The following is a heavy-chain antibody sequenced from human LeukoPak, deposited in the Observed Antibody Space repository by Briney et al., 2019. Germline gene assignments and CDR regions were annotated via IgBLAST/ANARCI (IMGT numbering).Heavy chain of an antibody. CDR3: ARWRIAALAFDY. CDR2: ISSSGSTI. CDR1: GFTFSSYE. Sequence: GGSLRLSCAASGFTFSSYEMNWVRQAPGKWLEWVSYISSSGSTIYYADSVKGRFTISRDNAKNSLYLQMNTLRAEDTAVYYCARWRIAALAFDYWGQGTLVTVSS. D-gene: IGHD6-6*01. V-gene: IGHV3-48*03. J-gene: IGHJ4*02.